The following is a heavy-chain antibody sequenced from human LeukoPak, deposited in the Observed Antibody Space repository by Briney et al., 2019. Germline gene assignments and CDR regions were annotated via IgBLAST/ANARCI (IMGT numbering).Heavy chain of an antibody. CDR3: AKDRNYYGSGSYYNPDY. J-gene: IGHJ4*02. V-gene: IGHV3-30*18. D-gene: IGHD3-10*01. CDR1: GFTFSTYA. Sequence: GGSLRLSCAASGFTFSTYAMHWVRQAPGKGLEWVAVISYDGSNEYYVDSVKGRFTISRDNSKNTLYLQMSSLRAEDTAVYYCAKDRNYYGSGSYYNPDYWGQGALVTVSS. CDR2: ISYDGSNE.